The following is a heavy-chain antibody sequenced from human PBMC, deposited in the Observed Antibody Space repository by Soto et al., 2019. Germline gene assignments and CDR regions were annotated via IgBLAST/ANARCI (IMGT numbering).Heavy chain of an antibody. V-gene: IGHV3-30-3*01. CDR3: AGERETIGWFLSGFEY. D-gene: IGHD6-19*01. Sequence: QVQLVESGGGVVQPGRSLRLSCAASGLTFIRHAMHWVRQVPGKGLEWVAAISDDGSKKHYVDSVKGRFSISRDKSRNTVFLQMNSLRAEDTAVYFCAGERETIGWFLSGFEYWGKGTLVTVSS. CDR2: ISDDGSKK. J-gene: IGHJ4*02. CDR1: GLTFIRHA.